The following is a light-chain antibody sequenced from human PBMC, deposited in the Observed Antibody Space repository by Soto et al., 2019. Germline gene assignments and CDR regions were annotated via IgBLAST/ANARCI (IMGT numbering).Light chain of an antibody. CDR3: QQYYPYPMT. CDR2: DAS. V-gene: IGKV3-11*01. Sequence: EFVLTQSPAILSVSLGERATLSCRASQSVSSDLAWYQQKPGQAPSLLIYDASSWPTGVPSRFRGSGSGTDFTLTISRLKPDDFEMYFCQQYYPYPMTFGQGTHLDIK. J-gene: IGKJ5*01. CDR1: QSVSSD.